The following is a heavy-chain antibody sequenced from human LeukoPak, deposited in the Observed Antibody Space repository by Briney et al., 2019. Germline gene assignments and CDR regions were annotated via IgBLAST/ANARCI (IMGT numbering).Heavy chain of an antibody. CDR2: ISGSTRST. J-gene: IGHJ6*03. CDR3: AKDGGYCSSTSCYTYYYYYYMDV. D-gene: IGHD2-2*02. CDR1: GFTFSTYA. Sequence: GGSLRLSCAASGFTFSTYAMSWVRQAPGKGLEWVSVISGSTRSTYYADSVKGRFTISRDNSKNTLYLQMNSLRAEDTAVYYCAKDGGYCSSTSCYTYYYYYYMDVWGKGTTVTVSS. V-gene: IGHV3-23*01.